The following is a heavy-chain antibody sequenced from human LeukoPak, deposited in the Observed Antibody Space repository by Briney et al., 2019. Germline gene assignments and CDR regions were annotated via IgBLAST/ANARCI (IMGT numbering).Heavy chain of an antibody. CDR1: GGTFSSYA. Sequence: ASVKVSCKASGGTFSSYAISWVRQAPGQGLEWMGGIIPIFGTANYAQKFQGRVTITADESTSTAYMELSSLRSEDTAVYYCASLTPPDYYDSSGPRDYWGQGTLVTVSS. CDR2: IIPIFGTA. CDR3: ASLTPPDYYDSSGPRDY. J-gene: IGHJ4*02. D-gene: IGHD3-22*01. V-gene: IGHV1-69*13.